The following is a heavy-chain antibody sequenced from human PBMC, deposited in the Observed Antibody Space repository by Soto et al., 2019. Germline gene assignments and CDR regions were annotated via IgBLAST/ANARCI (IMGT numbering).Heavy chain of an antibody. CDR3: ARHGNGDDY. V-gene: IGHV1-18*01. CDR1: GYTFTSYG. CDR2: IRSYNNST. J-gene: IGHJ4*02. Sequence: QVQLVQSGAEVKKPGASVKVSCKASGYTFTSYGVNWVRQAPGQGLEWMGWIRSYNNSTNYAQKLQGRVTMTTDTSTNTAYMEVRSLRSDDTAVYYCARHGNGDDYWGQGTLVTVSS. D-gene: IGHD2-8*01.